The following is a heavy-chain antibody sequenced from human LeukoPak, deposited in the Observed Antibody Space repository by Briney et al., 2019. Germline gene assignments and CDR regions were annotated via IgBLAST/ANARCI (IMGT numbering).Heavy chain of an antibody. CDR3: AKDPDYYDSSGYSHFDY. V-gene: IGHV3-23*01. CDR1: GFTFSSYA. CDR2: ISGSGGST. Sequence: PGGSLRLSCAASGFTFSSYAMSWVRQAPGKGLEWVSAISGSGGSTYYADSVKGRFTISRDNSKSTLYLQMNSLRAEDTAVYYCAKDPDYYDSSGYSHFDYWGQGTLVTVSS. J-gene: IGHJ4*02. D-gene: IGHD3-22*01.